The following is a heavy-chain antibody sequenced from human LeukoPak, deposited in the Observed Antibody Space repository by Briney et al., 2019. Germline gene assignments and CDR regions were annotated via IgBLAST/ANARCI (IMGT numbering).Heavy chain of an antibody. V-gene: IGHV3-48*04. CDR3: ARSGTTYYYDSSTRI. Sequence: GGSLRLSFAASGFTFSSYSMNWVRQAPGKGLEWVSYISSTSAGIYYADSVEGRFTVSRDNAKNSLYLQMSSLRAEDTAMYYCARSGTTYYYDSSTRIWGQGTMVTVSS. J-gene: IGHJ3*02. CDR2: ISSTSAGI. D-gene: IGHD3-22*01. CDR1: GFTFSSYS.